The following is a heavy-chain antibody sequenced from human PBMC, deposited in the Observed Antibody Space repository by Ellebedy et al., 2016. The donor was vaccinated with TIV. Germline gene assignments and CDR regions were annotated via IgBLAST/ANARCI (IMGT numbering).Heavy chain of an antibody. CDR3: ARDPYDSSGDLDY. J-gene: IGHJ4*02. Sequence: ASVKVSCKASGGTFSSYAISWVRQAPGQGLEWMGWINPNNGGTNYAQKFQGRVTMTRDTSISTAYMELSRLRSDDTAVYYCARDPYDSSGDLDYWGQGTLVTVSS. D-gene: IGHD3-22*01. CDR2: INPNNGGT. CDR1: GGTFSSYA. V-gene: IGHV1-2*02.